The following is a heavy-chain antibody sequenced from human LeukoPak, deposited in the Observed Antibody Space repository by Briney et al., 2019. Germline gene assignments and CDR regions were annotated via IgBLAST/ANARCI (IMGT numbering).Heavy chain of an antibody. CDR1: GFTVSSNY. V-gene: IGHV3-53*01. Sequence: GGSLRLSCAASGFTVSSNYMSWVRQAPGKGLGWVSVIYSGGSTYYADSVKGRFTISRDNSKNTLYLQMNSLRAEDTAVYYCARAQPYCSGGSCYIYYYYGMDVWGQGTTVTVSS. CDR3: ARAQPYCSGGSCYIYYYYGMDV. J-gene: IGHJ6*02. D-gene: IGHD2-15*01. CDR2: IYSGGST.